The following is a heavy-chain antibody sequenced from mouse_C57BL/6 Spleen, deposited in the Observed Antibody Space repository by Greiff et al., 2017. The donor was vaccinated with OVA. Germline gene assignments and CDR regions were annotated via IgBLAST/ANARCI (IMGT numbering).Heavy chain of an antibody. Sequence: EVQLVESGGGLVKPGGSLTLSCAASGFTFSDYGMHWVRQAPEQGLEWVAYISRGSSTIYYADTVKGRFTISRDNAKNTLFLQMTSLRSEDTAMYYCGREAYYNNYEFAYWGQGTLVTVSA. J-gene: IGHJ3*01. CDR2: ISRGSSTI. V-gene: IGHV5-17*01. CDR3: GREAYYNNYEFAY. D-gene: IGHD2-5*01. CDR1: GFTFSDYG.